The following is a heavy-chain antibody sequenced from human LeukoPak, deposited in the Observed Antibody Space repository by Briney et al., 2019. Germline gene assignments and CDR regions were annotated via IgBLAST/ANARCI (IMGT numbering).Heavy chain of an antibody. CDR2: ISGSSSYI. CDR1: GFTFSTYN. Sequence: GGSLRLSCAASGFTFSTYNMNWVRQAPGKGLEWVSSISGSSSYIYYADSVKGRFSISRDNAKNSLYMQMNSLRAEDTAVYYCAELGITMIGGVWGKGTTVTISS. CDR3: AELGITMIGGV. J-gene: IGHJ6*04. V-gene: IGHV3-21*01. D-gene: IGHD3-10*02.